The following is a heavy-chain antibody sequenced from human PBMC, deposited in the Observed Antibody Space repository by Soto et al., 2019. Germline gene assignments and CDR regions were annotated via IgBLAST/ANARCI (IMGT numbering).Heavy chain of an antibody. CDR3: ARGYGAGSYFPDY. J-gene: IGHJ4*02. CDR1: GFTVSSNF. CDR2: SYSGGNS. V-gene: IGHV3-53*01. D-gene: IGHD3-10*01. Sequence: EVQLVESGGGLMQPGGSLRLSCAASGFTVSSNFMTWVRQAPGKGLEWVSSSYSGGNSYYADSVKGRFTISRDDFKNTLYLQMNSLRAEDTAVYFCARGYGAGSYFPDYWGQGTLVTVSS.